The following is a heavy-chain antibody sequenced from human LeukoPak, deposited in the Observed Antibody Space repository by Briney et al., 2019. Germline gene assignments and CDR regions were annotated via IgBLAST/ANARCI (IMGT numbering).Heavy chain of an antibody. D-gene: IGHD3-22*01. CDR1: GFRITSYW. J-gene: IGHJ3*02. V-gene: IGHV3-7*01. Sequence: PGGSLRLSCAASGFRITSYWMTWVRQVPGKGLEWVANTNQDGSEEHYVDSVKGRFTMSRDNAKNSLSLQMNSLRAEDTAVYYCARDSSPYDSNIYWDAFDIWGQGTMVTVSS. CDR3: ARDSSPYDSNIYWDAFDI. CDR2: TNQDGSEE.